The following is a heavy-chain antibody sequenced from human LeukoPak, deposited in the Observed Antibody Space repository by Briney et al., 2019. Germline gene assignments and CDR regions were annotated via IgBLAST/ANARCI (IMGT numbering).Heavy chain of an antibody. D-gene: IGHD6-13*01. V-gene: IGHV4-59*01. CDR1: GGSIGSYY. CDR3: ARLVGSSSYYFDY. J-gene: IGHJ4*02. CDR2: IYYSGST. Sequence: PSETLSLTCTVSGGSIGSYYWSWIRQPPGKGQEWIGYIYYSGSTNYNPSLKSRVTISVDTSKNQFSLKLSSVTAADTAVYYCARLVGSSSYYFDYWGQGTLVTVSS.